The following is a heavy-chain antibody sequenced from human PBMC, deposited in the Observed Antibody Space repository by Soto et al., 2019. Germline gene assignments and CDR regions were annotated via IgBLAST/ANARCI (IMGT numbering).Heavy chain of an antibody. V-gene: IGHV4-61*01. J-gene: IGHJ4*02. CDR1: GGSVSSGSYY. CDR2: IYYSGST. CDR3: ARAKQPPYGDYGFDY. Sequence: PSETLSLTCTVSGGSVSSGSYYWSWIRQPPGKGLEWIGYIYYSGSTNYNPSLKSRVTISVDTSKNQFSLKLSSVTAADTAVYYCARAKQPPYGDYGFDYWGQGTLVTVSS. D-gene: IGHD4-17*01.